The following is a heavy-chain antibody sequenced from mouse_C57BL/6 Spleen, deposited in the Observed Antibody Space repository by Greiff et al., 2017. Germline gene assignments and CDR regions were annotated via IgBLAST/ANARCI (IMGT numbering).Heavy chain of an antibody. Sequence: VKLQQPGAELVMPGASVKLSCKASGYTFTSYWMHWVKQRPGQGLEWIGEIDPSDSYTNYNQKFKGKSTLTVDKSSSTAYMQLSSLTSEDSAVYCCARGGLRRGYFDYWGQGTTLTVSS. CDR1: GYTFTSYW. V-gene: IGHV1-69*01. D-gene: IGHD2-4*01. CDR2: IDPSDSYT. J-gene: IGHJ2*01. CDR3: ARGGLRRGYFDY.